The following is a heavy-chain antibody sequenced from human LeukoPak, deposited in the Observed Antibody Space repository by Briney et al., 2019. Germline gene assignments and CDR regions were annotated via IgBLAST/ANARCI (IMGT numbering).Heavy chain of an antibody. V-gene: IGHV3-30*18. D-gene: IGHD2-2*02. CDR1: GFIFSSYG. CDR3: AKGAILEPFDY. Sequence: GGSLRLSCAASGFIFSSYGMHWVRQAPGKGLEWVAVISYDGSNKYYADSVKGRFTISRDNSKNTLYLQMNSLRAEDTAVYYCAKGAILEPFDYWGQGTLVTVSS. CDR2: ISYDGSNK. J-gene: IGHJ4*02.